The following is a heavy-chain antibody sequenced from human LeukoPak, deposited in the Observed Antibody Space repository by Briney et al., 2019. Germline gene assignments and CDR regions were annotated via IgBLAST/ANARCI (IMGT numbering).Heavy chain of an antibody. J-gene: IGHJ6*03. Sequence: PGGSLRLSCAASGFTFSSYSMNWVRQAPGKGLEWVSSISSSSSYIYYADSVKGRFTISRDNSKNTLYLQMNSLRAEDTAVYYCAKDSGRTDAFGTSSPYYMDVWGKGTTVTISS. CDR1: GFTFSSYS. D-gene: IGHD3-10*01. CDR2: ISSSSSYI. CDR3: AKDSGRTDAFGTSSPYYMDV. V-gene: IGHV3-21*01.